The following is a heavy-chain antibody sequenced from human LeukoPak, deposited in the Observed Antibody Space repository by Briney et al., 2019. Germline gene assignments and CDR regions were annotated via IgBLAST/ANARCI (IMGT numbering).Heavy chain of an antibody. V-gene: IGHV3-48*02. CDR2: ITSDSSSI. Sequence: GGSLRLSCVASGFGISFYSMSWVRQPPGKGLEWLSYITSDSSSIYDADSVKGRFTISRDNGKNSLYLQMNSLRDEDTAVYYCARDTSGWYNDAFVLWGQGTRVIVSS. CDR3: ARDTSGWYNDAFVL. J-gene: IGHJ3*01. CDR1: GFGISFYS. D-gene: IGHD6-19*01.